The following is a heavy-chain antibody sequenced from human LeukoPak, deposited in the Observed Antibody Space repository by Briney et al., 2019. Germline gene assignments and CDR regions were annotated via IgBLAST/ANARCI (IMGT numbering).Heavy chain of an antibody. D-gene: IGHD4-17*01. CDR2: IYHPVDT. CDR3: ARDVYGDYYFDY. CDR1: GYSISSNYY. Sequence: PSETLSLTCTVSGYSISSNYYWAWIRQPPGKGLEWIGSIYHPVDTSYNPSLKSRITMSVDTSKNQYSLNLSSVTAADTAIYYCARDVYGDYYFDYWGQGTLVTVSS. V-gene: IGHV4-38-2*02. J-gene: IGHJ4*02.